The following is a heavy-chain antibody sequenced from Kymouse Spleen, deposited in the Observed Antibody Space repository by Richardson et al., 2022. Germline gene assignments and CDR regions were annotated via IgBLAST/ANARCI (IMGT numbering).Heavy chain of an antibody. CDR3: ARETTNYYYYYYGMDV. V-gene: IGHV4-31*03. CDR2: IYYSGST. Sequence: QVQLQESGPGLVKPSQTLSLTCTVSGGSISSGGYYWSWIRQHPGKGLEWIGYIYYSGSTYYNPSLKSRVTISVDTSKNQFSLKLSSVTAADTAVYYCARETTNYYYYYYGMDVWGQGTTVTVSS. CDR1: GGSISSGGYY. J-gene: IGHJ6*02. D-gene: IGHD4-11,IGHD1-7*01,IGHD4-11*01.